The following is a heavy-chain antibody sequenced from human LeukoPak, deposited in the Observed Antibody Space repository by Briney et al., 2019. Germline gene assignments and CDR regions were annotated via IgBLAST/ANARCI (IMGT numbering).Heavy chain of an antibody. CDR3: ARDKAYSGYDYAGFDY. D-gene: IGHD5-12*01. J-gene: IGHJ4*02. CDR1: GGSISSYY. V-gene: IGHV4-59*01. CDR2: IYYSGST. Sequence: SETLSLACTVSGGSISSYYWSWIRQPPGKGLEWIGYIYYSGSTNYSPSLKSRVTISVDTSKNQFSLKLSSVTAADTAVYYCARDKAYSGYDYAGFDYWGQGTLVTVSS.